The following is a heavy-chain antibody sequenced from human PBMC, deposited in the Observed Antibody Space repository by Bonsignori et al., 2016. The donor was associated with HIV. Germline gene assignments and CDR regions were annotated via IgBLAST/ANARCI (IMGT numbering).Heavy chain of an antibody. Sequence: SETLSLTCTVSGGSISSGSYYWSWIRQPAGKGLEWIGRIYTSGSTNYSPSLKSRVTISVDTSKNQFSLKLSSVTAADTAVYYCAREITGGFDAFDIWGQGTMVTVSS. CDR3: AREITGGFDAFDI. D-gene: IGHD7-27*01. CDR2: IYTSGST. J-gene: IGHJ3*02. V-gene: IGHV4-61*02. CDR1: GGSISSGSYY.